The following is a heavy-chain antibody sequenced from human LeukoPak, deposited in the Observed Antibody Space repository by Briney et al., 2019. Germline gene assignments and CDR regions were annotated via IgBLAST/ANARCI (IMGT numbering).Heavy chain of an antibody. J-gene: IGHJ4*02. D-gene: IGHD2-2*01. CDR1: GGSFSGYY. CDR2: INHSGST. Sequence: NPSETLSLTCAVYGGSFSGYYWSWIRQPPGKGLEWIGEINHSGSTNYNPSLKSRVTISVDTSKNQFSLKLSSVTAADTAVYYCARALGYCSSTSCYAYYFDYWGQGTLVTVSS. V-gene: IGHV4-34*01. CDR3: ARALGYCSSTSCYAYYFDY.